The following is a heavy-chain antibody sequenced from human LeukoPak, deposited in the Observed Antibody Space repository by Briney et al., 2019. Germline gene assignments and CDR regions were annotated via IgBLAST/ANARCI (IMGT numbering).Heavy chain of an antibody. D-gene: IGHD1-26*01. CDR1: GYTFTGYY. V-gene: IGHV1-2*02. J-gene: IGHJ6*02. Sequence: ASVKVSCKASGYTFTGYYMHWVRQAPGQGLEWMGWINPNSGGTNYAQKFQGRVTMTRDTSISTAYMELSRLRSDDTAVYYCARERVGGSYGMAAWGQGTTVIVSS. CDR3: ARERVGGSYGMAA. CDR2: INPNSGGT.